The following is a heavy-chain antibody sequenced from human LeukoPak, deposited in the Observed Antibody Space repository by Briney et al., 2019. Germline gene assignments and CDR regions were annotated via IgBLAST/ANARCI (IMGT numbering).Heavy chain of an antibody. CDR1: GFTVSSNY. Sequence: GGSLSLYCAASGFTVSSNYMSWVRQAPGKGLEWVSVIYSGGSTYYADSVKGRFTIPRDNAKNTLYLQMNSLRVEDTAVYYCARDFTDNYNDFDSWGQGTLVTVSP. V-gene: IGHV3-66*01. D-gene: IGHD4-11*01. CDR2: IYSGGST. J-gene: IGHJ4*02. CDR3: ARDFTDNYNDFDS.